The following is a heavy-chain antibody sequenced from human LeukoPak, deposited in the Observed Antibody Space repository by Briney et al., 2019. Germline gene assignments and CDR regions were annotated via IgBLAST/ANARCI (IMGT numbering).Heavy chain of an antibody. D-gene: IGHD2-8*01. CDR2: ISSSSSYI. Sequence: GGSLRLSCSASGFTFSSYSMNWVPQGPGKGLEWVLSISSSSSYIYYADSVKGRFTISRDNAKNSLCLQMNSLRAEDTAVYYCARSEGTIDYWGQGTLVTVSS. CDR1: GFTFSSYS. V-gene: IGHV3-21*01. CDR3: ARSEGTIDY. J-gene: IGHJ4*02.